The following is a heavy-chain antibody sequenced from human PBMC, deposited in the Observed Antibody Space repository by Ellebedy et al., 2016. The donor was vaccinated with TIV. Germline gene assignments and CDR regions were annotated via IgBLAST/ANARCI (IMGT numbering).Heavy chain of an antibody. CDR2: FYNSVTT. J-gene: IGHJ4*02. CDR3: ARFFESGSTGDY. Sequence: MPGGSLRLSCTVSGGSISRYYWSWIRQPPGKGLEWMGYFYNSVTTIYNPPRKSRVSMSVDTSKNQVSLKLRSVTAEDTAVYYCARFFESGSTGDYWGQGTLVTVSS. D-gene: IGHD3-10*01. V-gene: IGHV4-59*08. CDR1: GGSISRYY.